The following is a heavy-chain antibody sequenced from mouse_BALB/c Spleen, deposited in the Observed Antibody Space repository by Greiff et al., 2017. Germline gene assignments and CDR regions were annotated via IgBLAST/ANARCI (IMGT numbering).Heavy chain of an antibody. CDR1: GFTFSSYT. V-gene: IGHV5-12-2*01. CDR2: ISNGGGST. D-gene: IGHD1-2*01. Sequence: EVKLMESGGGLVQPGGSLKLSCAASGFTFSSYTMSWVRQTPEKRLEWVAYISNGGGSTYYPDTVKGRFTISRDNAKNTLYLQMSSLKSEDTAMYYCARATARYFDVWGAGTTVTVSS. CDR3: ARATARYFDV. J-gene: IGHJ1*01.